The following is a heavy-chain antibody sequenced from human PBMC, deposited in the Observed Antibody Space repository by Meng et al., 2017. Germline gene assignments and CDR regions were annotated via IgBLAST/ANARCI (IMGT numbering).Heavy chain of an antibody. V-gene: IGHV3-74*01. Sequence: VDLVGSGGGLVTSGGSLSLSCTASGFTFRNYWMHWVRQAPGKGLVWVSRIKPDGTMTVYADSVKGRFTISRDNAKNTLYLQMNSLRSDDTAVYYCARSDWFDPWGQGTLVTVSS. J-gene: IGHJ5*02. CDR1: GFTFRNYW. CDR2: IKPDGTMT. CDR3: ARSDWFDP.